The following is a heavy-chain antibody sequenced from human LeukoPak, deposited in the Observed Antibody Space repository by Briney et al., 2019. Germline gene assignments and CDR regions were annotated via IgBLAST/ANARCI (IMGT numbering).Heavy chain of an antibody. V-gene: IGHV4-59*01. Sequence: SETLSLTCTVSGGSISSYYWSWIRQPPGEGLEWIGHIYYSGSTNYNPSLKSRVTISVDTSKNQFSLKLSSVTAADTAVYYCARDRSGWSFDYWGQGTLVTVSS. D-gene: IGHD6-19*01. CDR1: GGSISSYY. CDR3: ARDRSGWSFDY. J-gene: IGHJ4*02. CDR2: IYYSGST.